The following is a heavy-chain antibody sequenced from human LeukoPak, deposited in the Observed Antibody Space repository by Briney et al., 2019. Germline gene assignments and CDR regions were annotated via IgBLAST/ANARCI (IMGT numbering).Heavy chain of an antibody. D-gene: IGHD5-18*01. CDR3: ARGGYSYVVDY. V-gene: IGHV4-34*01. CDR1: GGSFSGYY. J-gene: IGHJ4*02. Sequence: SSETLSLTCAVYGGSFSGYYWSWIRQTPGKGLEWIGEINHSGSTNYNPSLKSRVTISVDTSKNQFSLKLSSVTAADTAVYYCARGGYSYVVDYWGQGTLVTVSS. CDR2: INHSGST.